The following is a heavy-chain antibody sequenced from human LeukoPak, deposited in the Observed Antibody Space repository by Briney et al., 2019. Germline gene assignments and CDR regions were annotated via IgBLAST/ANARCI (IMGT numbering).Heavy chain of an antibody. Sequence: SVKVSCKAFGGTFSSYAISWVRQAPGQGLEWMGGIIPIFGTANYAQKFQGRVTITTDESTSTAYMELSSLRSEDTAVYYCARGVVVIKTPSSALDYWGQGTLVTVSS. CDR3: ARGVVVIKTPSSALDY. V-gene: IGHV1-69*05. J-gene: IGHJ4*02. D-gene: IGHD3-22*01. CDR1: GGTFSSYA. CDR2: IIPIFGTA.